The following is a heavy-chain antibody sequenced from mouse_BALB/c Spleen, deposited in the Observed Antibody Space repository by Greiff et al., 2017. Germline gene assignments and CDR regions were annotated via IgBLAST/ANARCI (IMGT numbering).Heavy chain of an antibody. V-gene: IGHV1-9*01. CDR1: GYTFSSYW. CDR3: ARSGRRYAMDY. D-gene: IGHD3-2*02. J-gene: IGHJ4*01. CDR2: ILPGSGST. Sequence: VQGVESGAELMKPGASVKISCKATGYTFSSYWIEWVKQRPGHGLEWIGEILPGSGSTNYNEKFKGKATFTADTSSNTAYMQLSSLTSEDSAVYYCARSGRRYAMDYWGQGTSVTVSS.